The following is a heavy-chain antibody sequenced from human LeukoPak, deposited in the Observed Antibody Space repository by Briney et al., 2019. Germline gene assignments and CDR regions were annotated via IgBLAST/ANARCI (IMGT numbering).Heavy chain of an antibody. J-gene: IGHJ4*02. CDR2: IYSGGST. D-gene: IGHD3-16*01. CDR1: GFTVSSNY. V-gene: IGHV3-66*01. Sequence: GGSLRLSCAASGFTVSSNYMSWVRQAPGKGLEWVSVIYSGGSTYYADSVKGRFTISRDNSKNTLYLQMNSLRAEDTAVYYCARDRYDYGSGNFDYWGQGTLVTVSS. CDR3: ARDRYDYGSGNFDY.